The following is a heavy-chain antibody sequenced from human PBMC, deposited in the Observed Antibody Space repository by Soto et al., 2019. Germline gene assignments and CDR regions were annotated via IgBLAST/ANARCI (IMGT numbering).Heavy chain of an antibody. V-gene: IGHV4-4*02. CDR2: VYHSGST. Sequence: QVYLHQSGPGLVKPSGTLSLTCAVSGDSISSTHWWTWVRQTPGKGLEWIGEVYHSGSTAYNPSLNSGATISVEKSNIQFSLNLPAVTATVTAFYACATLPPRLMLTVLPIPPWGQG. J-gene: IGHJ5*02. CDR3: ATLPPRLMLTVLPIPP. CDR1: GDSISSTHW. D-gene: IGHD2-2*02.